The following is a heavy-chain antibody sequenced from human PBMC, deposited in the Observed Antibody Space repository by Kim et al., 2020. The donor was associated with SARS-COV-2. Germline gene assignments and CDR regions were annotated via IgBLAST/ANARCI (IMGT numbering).Heavy chain of an antibody. CDR1: GYSFTSYW. CDR2: IDPSDSYT. Sequence: GESLKISCKGSGYSFTSYWISWVRQMPGKGLEWMGRIDPSDSYTNYSPSFQGHVTISADKSISTAYLQWSSLKASDTAMYYCATRWYYGSGSHYYYYGMDVWGQGTTVTVSS. V-gene: IGHV5-10-1*01. J-gene: IGHJ6*02. D-gene: IGHD3-10*01. CDR3: ATRWYYGSGSHYYYYGMDV.